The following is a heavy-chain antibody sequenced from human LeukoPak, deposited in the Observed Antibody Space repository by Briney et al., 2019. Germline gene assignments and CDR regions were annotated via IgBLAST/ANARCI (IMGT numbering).Heavy chain of an antibody. D-gene: IGHD3-22*01. CDR2: ISAYNGNT. CDR3: ARDAAHYYDSSGYYF. CDR1: GYTFTSYG. Sequence: ASVKVSCKASGYTFTSYGISWVRQAPGQGLEWMGWISAYNGNTNYAQKLQGRVTMTTDTSTSTAYMELRSLRSDDTAVYYCARDAAHYYDSSGYYFWGQGTLVTVSS. J-gene: IGHJ4*02. V-gene: IGHV1-18*01.